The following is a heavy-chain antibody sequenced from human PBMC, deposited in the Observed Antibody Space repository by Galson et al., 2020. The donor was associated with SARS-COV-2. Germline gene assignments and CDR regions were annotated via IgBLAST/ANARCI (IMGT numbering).Heavy chain of an antibody. CDR3: ARSQTTFGDFTDAFDI. Sequence: GGSLRLSCAASGFSINSYTMNWVRQAPGKGLEWVATITNSGTYIYYADSVKGRFTISRDNAKNSLYLQMNSLRAEDTGVSYCARSQTTFGDFTDAFDIWGQGTMVTVSS. V-gene: IGHV3-21*01. D-gene: IGHD4-17*01. J-gene: IGHJ3*02. CDR1: GFSINSYT. CDR2: ITNSGTYI.